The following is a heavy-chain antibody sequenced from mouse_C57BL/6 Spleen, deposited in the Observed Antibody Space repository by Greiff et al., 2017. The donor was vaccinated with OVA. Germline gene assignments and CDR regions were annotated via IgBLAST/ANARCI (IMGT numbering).Heavy chain of an antibody. CDR1: GYTFTSYW. CDR3: ASIYYGNDWYFDV. CDR2: IHPSDSDT. J-gene: IGHJ1*03. D-gene: IGHD2-1*01. V-gene: IGHV1-74*01. Sequence: QVHVKQPGAELVKPGASVKVSCKASGYTFTSYWMHWVKQRPGQGLEWIGRIHPSDSDTNYNQKFKGKATLTVDKSSSTAYMQLSSLTSEDSAVYYCASIYYGNDWYFDVWGTGTTVTVSS.